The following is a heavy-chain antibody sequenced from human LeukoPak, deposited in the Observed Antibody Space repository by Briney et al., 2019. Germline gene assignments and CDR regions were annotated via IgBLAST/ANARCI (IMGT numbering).Heavy chain of an antibody. Sequence: SETLSLTCAVYGGSFSGYYWSWIRQPPGKGLEWIGEINHSGSTNYNPSLKSRVTISVDTSKNQFSLKLSSVTAADTAVYYRARGYHFRYCSGGSCYRGAFDIWGQGTMVTVSS. CDR3: ARGYHFRYCSGGSCYRGAFDI. V-gene: IGHV4-34*01. CDR2: INHSGST. D-gene: IGHD2-15*01. CDR1: GGSFSGYY. J-gene: IGHJ3*02.